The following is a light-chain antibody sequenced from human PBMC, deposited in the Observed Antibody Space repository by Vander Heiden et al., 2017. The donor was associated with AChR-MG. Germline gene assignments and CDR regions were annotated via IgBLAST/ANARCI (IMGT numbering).Light chain of an antibody. CDR3: QQYKRWPLT. V-gene: IGKV3-15*01. J-gene: IGKJ4*01. CDR1: ESVTSD. CDR2: GAS. Sequence: ETLMTQSPVTLSVSPGETATVSCRGSESVTSDLAWYQQKGGQAPRLLIYGASRRATGIPPRFSGSGSETEFTLTISSVQSEDFAVYHCQQYKRWPLTFGGGTKVDIK.